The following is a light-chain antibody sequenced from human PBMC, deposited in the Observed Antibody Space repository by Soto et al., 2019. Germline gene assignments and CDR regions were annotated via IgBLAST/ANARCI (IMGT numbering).Light chain of an antibody. CDR1: SNDVGGYNY. J-gene: IGLJ1*01. V-gene: IGLV2-14*01. Sequence: QSALTQPASVSGSPGQSITISCTGTSNDVGGYNYVSWYQQHPGKAPKLMIFEVTYRPSGVSNRFSGSKSGNTASLTISGLQAEDEADYYCSSYTSSSTHNYVFGTGTKVTVL. CDR3: SSYTSSSTHNYV. CDR2: EVT.